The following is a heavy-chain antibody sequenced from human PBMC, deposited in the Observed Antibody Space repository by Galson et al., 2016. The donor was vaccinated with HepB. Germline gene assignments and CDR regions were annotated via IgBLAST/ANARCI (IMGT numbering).Heavy chain of an antibody. D-gene: IGHD3-9*01. Sequence: SETLSLTCTVSNDSVYSGSYYWSWIRQPPGKGLEWIGYIYYTGSTNYNPSLKSRVTISLDRSKNPFSLKLNSVTAADTAVYYCARDWGTYYEILTGHHNGMDVWGQGTTVTVSS. V-gene: IGHV4-61*01. CDR1: NDSVYSGSYY. J-gene: IGHJ6*02. CDR3: ARDWGTYYEILTGHHNGMDV. CDR2: IYYTGST.